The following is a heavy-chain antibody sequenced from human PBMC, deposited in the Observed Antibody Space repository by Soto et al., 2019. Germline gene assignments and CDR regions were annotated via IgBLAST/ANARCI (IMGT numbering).Heavy chain of an antibody. V-gene: IGHV3-33*01. CDR1: GFTFSSHG. D-gene: IGHD5-18*01. Sequence: GGSLRLSCAASGFTFSSHGMHSDRQSTGKGLECVGVICYDGSNTHYADSVKARFTISRDNSKNTLYLQMNSLRAEDTAVYYCAREHMDTAMVLDAFDIWGQGTMVTVSS. J-gene: IGHJ3*02. CDR2: ICYDGSNT. CDR3: AREHMDTAMVLDAFDI.